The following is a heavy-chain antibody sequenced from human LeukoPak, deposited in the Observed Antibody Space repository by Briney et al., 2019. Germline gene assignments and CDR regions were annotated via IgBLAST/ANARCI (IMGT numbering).Heavy chain of an antibody. D-gene: IGHD3-3*01. J-gene: IGHJ5*02. Sequence: SETLSLTCTVSGGSISSYYWSWIRQPAGKGLEWIGRTYTSGSTNYNPSLKSRVTMSVDTSKNQFSLKLSSVTAADTAVYYCAREISDFWSGSRFDPWGQGTLVTVSS. V-gene: IGHV4-4*07. CDR3: AREISDFWSGSRFDP. CDR2: TYTSGST. CDR1: GGSISSYY.